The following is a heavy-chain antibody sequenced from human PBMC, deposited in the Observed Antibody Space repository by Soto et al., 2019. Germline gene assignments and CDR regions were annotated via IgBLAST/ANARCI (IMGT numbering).Heavy chain of an antibody. CDR3: TTGGLKVMEYFYYYTMDV. D-gene: IGHD2-8*01. CDR1: GFTFSNAW. J-gene: IGHJ6*02. Sequence: EVQLVESGGDLVKPGGSLRLSCAASGFTFSNAWMSWVRQAPGKGLEWVGHIKSKTHGGTTDYAAPVKARFTISRDDSKNTLYLQMNSLKTEDTAVYYCTTGGLKVMEYFYYYTMDVWGQGTTITVSS. V-gene: IGHV3-15*01. CDR2: IKSKTHGGTT.